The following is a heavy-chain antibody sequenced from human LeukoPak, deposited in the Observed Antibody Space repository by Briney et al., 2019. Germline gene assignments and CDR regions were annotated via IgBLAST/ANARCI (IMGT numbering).Heavy chain of an antibody. CDR2: IYYSGST. D-gene: IGHD2-15*01. J-gene: IGHJ4*02. V-gene: IGHV4-59*08. Sequence: SETLSLTCTVSGGSISSYYWSWIRQPPGKGLEWIGYIYYSGSTNYNPSLKSRVTISVDTSKNQFSLKLSSVTAADTAVYYCARARDIVVVVAAYFDYWGQGTLVTVSS. CDR1: GGSISSYY. CDR3: ARARDIVVVVAAYFDY.